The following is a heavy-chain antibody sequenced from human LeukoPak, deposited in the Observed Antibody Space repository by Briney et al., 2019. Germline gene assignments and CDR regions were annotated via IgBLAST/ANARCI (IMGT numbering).Heavy chain of an antibody. J-gene: IGHJ6*02. CDR3: ARAFYQLLVFDGMDV. V-gene: IGHV3-30-3*01. CDR2: ISYDGSNK. D-gene: IGHD2-2*01. CDR1: GFTFSSYA. Sequence: GRSLRLSCAASGFTFSSYAMHWVRQAPGKGLEWVAVISYDGSNKYYADSVKGRFTISRDNSKNTLYLQMNSLRAEDTAVYYCARAFYQLLVFDGMDVWGQGTTVTVSS.